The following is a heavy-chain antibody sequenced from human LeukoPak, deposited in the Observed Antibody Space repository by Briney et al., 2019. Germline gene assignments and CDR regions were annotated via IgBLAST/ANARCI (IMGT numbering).Heavy chain of an antibody. V-gene: IGHV3-30*03. D-gene: IGHD5-12*01. CDR1: GFSFSDFG. Sequence: GGSLRLSCVASGFSFSDFGMHWVRQAPGKGLEWVAVISYDGSNKYYADSVKGRFTISRDNPKNTLYMQVNSLKSEDTAVYYCARIYSGYEPPKEYYGMDVWGKGTTVTVSS. CDR3: ARIYSGYEPPKEYYGMDV. J-gene: IGHJ6*04. CDR2: ISYDGSNK.